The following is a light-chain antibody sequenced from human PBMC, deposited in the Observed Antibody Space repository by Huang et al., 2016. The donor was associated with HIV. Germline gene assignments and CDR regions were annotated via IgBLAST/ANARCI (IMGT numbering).Light chain of an antibody. CDR1: QSGSSN. V-gene: IGKV3-15*01. CDR3: QQYNNYART. CDR2: GAS. J-gene: IGKJ1*01. Sequence: EIVMTQFPATLSVFPGERATRSCRASQSGSSNLAWYQQKPGQAPRLLIYGASTRATGIPARFSGSGSGTEFTLTISSLQSEDFAVYYCQQYNNYARTFGQGTKVEIK.